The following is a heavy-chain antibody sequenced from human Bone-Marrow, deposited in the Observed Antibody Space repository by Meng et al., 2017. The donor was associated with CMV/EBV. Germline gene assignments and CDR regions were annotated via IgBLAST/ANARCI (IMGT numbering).Heavy chain of an antibody. D-gene: IGHD3-16*01. Sequence: GESLKISCATSGFTFSSYAMHWVRQAPGKGLEWVATISYDGNSEYYADSVKGRFTISRDNAKNSLYLQMNSLRAEDTALYHCARGSYNNYVYYYYGMDVWGQGTTVTVSS. CDR2: ISYDGNSE. J-gene: IGHJ6*02. CDR1: GFTFSSYA. V-gene: IGHV3-30*04. CDR3: ARGSYNNYVYYYYGMDV.